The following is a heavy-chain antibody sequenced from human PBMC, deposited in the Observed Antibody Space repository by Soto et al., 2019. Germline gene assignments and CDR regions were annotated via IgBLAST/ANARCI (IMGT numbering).Heavy chain of an antibody. J-gene: IGHJ4*02. CDR1: GFTFSSYG. V-gene: IGHV3-33*01. Sequence: QVQLVESGGGVVQPGRSLRLSCAASGFTFSSYGMHWVRQAPGKGLEWVAVIWYDGSNKYYADSVKGRFTISRDNSKNTLYLQMNSLRAEDTAVYYCAREGGRQWLVGPNFDYWGQGTLVTVSS. CDR3: AREGGRQWLVGPNFDY. D-gene: IGHD6-19*01. CDR2: IWYDGSNK.